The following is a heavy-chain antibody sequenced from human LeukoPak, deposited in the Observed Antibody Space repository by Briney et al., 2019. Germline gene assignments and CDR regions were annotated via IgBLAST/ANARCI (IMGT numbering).Heavy chain of an antibody. J-gene: IGHJ4*02. V-gene: IGHV3-23*01. CDR1: GFTFSNYL. CDR2: ISHSGSSI. CDR3: AMALDY. Sequence: QPGGSLRLSCVASGFTFSNYLMNWVRQAPGKGLEWVSGISHSGSSIYYADSVKGRFTISRDNSKNTLYLQMYRLRVEDTAVYYCAMALDYWGQGTLVTVSS.